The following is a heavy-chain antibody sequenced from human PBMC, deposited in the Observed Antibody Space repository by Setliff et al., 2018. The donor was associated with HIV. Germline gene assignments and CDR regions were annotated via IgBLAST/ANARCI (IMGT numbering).Heavy chain of an antibody. CDR3: ARASVGATGLYAFDM. CDR1: GGSITGHY. Sequence: PSETLSLTCTVSGGSITGHYWSWIRQPPGKGLEWIGYIHYSGSSNYNPSLKSRVSISLDTSKKQVSLKLNSVTAADTAVYYCARASVGATGLYAFDMWGQGTMVTVSS. D-gene: IGHD1-26*01. V-gene: IGHV4-59*11. CDR2: IHYSGSS. J-gene: IGHJ3*02.